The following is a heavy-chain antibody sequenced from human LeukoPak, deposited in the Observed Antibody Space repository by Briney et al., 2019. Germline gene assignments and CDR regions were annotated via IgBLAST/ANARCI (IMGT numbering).Heavy chain of an antibody. Sequence: VASVKVSCKASGGTFSSYAISWVRQAPGQGLEWMGGIIPIFGTANYAQKFQGRVTITADKSTSTAYMELSSLRSEDTAVYYCARGGWYSGSYHIKRRYYFDYWGQGTLVTVSS. D-gene: IGHD1-26*01. CDR3: ARGGWYSGSYHIKRRYYFDY. CDR1: GGTFSSYA. J-gene: IGHJ4*02. CDR2: IIPIFGTA. V-gene: IGHV1-69*06.